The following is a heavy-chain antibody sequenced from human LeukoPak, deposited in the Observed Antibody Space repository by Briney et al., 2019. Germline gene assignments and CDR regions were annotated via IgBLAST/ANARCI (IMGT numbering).Heavy chain of an antibody. CDR3: TREKYYDFWSASN. CDR1: GFTFGDYA. D-gene: IGHD3-3*01. J-gene: IGHJ4*02. Sequence: GGSLRLSCTASGFTFGDYAMSWVRQAPGKGLEWVGFIRSKAYGGTTEYAASVKGRFTISRDDSKGIAYLQMNSLKTEDTAVYYCTREKYYDFWSASNWGQGTLVTVSS. V-gene: IGHV3-49*04. CDR2: IRSKAYGGTT.